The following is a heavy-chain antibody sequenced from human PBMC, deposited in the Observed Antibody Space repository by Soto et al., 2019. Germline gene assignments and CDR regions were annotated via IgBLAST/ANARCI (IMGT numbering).Heavy chain of an antibody. CDR1: GGSISSYY. CDR2: IYYSGST. D-gene: IGHD6-19*01. Sequence: PSESLSLTCTVSGGSISSYYWSWMRQPPGKGLEWIGYIYYSGSTNYNPSLKSRVTISVDTSKNQFSLKLSSVIAADTAVYYCARGRAVAGPTFDYWGQGTLVTSPQ. V-gene: IGHV4-59*01. J-gene: IGHJ4*02. CDR3: ARGRAVAGPTFDY.